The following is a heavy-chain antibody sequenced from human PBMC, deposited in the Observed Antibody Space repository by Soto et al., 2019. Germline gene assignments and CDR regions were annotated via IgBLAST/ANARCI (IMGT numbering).Heavy chain of an antibody. CDR3: ARTTYCSGGSCYPFDY. CDR1: GGSISSYY. CDR2: IYTSGST. Sequence: SETLSLTCTVSGGSISSYYWSWIRQPAGKGLEWIGRIYTSGSTNYNPSLKSRVTMSVDTSKSQFSLKLSSVTAADTAVYYCARTTYCSGGSCYPFDYWGQGTLVTVSS. V-gene: IGHV4-4*07. J-gene: IGHJ4*02. D-gene: IGHD2-15*01.